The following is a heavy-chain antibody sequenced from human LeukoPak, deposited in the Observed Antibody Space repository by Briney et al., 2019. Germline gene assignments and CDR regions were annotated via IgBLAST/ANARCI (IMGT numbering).Heavy chain of an antibody. CDR1: GGTFSSYA. V-gene: IGHV1-69*04. D-gene: IGHD4-17*01. CDR3: ARDSANDYGDLYGMDV. Sequence: ASVKVSCKASGGTFSSYAISWVRQAPGQGLEWMGRIIPILGIANYAQKFQGRVTITADKSTSTAYMELSSLRSEDTAVYYCARDSANDYGDLYGMDVWGQGTTVTVSS. J-gene: IGHJ6*02. CDR2: IIPILGIA.